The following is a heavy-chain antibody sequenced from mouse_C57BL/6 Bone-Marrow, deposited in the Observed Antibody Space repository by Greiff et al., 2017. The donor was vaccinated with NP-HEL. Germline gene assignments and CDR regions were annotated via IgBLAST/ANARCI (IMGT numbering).Heavy chain of an antibody. CDR2: IRSKSNNYAT. CDR1: GFSFHTYA. CDR3: VRGFWDVSDY. J-gene: IGHJ2*01. Sequence: EVMLVESGGGLVQPKGSLKLSCAASGFSFHTYAMNWVRQAPGKGLEWVARIRSKSNNYATYYADSVKDRFTISRDDSESMLYLQMNNLKTEDTAMYYCVRGFWDVSDYWGQGTTLTVSS. D-gene: IGHD4-1*01. V-gene: IGHV10-1*01.